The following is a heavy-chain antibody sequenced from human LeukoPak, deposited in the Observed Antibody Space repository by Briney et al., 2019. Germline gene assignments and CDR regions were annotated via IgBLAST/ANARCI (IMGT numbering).Heavy chain of an antibody. J-gene: IGHJ4*02. V-gene: IGHV3-23*01. CDR3: AGRPTGYSSGYIH. D-gene: IGHD5-18*01. CDR2: ISGSAHKI. CDR1: GITFSNYA. Sequence: GSLRLSCVASGITFSNYAVSWVRQAPEKGLDWVSVISGSAHKIRYADSVKGRFTISRDNSENIVYLQMNNLRVEDTAVYYCAGRPTGYSSGYIHWGQGTLVTVSS.